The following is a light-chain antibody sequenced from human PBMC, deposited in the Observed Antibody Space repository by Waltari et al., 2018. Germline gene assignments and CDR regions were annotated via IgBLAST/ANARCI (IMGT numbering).Light chain of an antibody. Sequence: DIVMTQSSDSLAVSLSGSATINCKASQTVLYSSNNKTYLAWDQQKLGRPPKLLIYWASTQSCGVSDRLTRIAFVTNSNLSDRNRQADVVAVYYCQEQDMFYTFGPGTKL. CDR3: QEQDMFYT. CDR2: WAS. CDR1: QTVLYSSNNKTY. J-gene: IGKJ2*01. V-gene: IGKV4-1*01.